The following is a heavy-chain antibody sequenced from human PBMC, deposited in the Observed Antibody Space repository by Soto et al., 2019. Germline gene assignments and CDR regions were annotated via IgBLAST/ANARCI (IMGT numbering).Heavy chain of an antibody. CDR3: ARDRRTVTTTWWDYYSYYGMDG. D-gene: IGHD4-17*01. Sequence: GASVKVSCKASGYTFTSFYMHWVRQAPGQGLEWMGIINPSGGSTSYAQKFQGRVTMTRDTSTSTVYMELSSLRSEDTAVYYCARDRRTVTTTWWDYYSYYGMDGWGQGTTVTVSS. CDR1: GYTFTSFY. CDR2: INPSGGST. J-gene: IGHJ6*02. V-gene: IGHV1-46*01.